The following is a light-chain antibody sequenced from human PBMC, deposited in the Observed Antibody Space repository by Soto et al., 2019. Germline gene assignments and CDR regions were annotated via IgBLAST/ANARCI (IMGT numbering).Light chain of an antibody. Sequence: DIQMTQSPSSLSASVGYRFTITCGASQSISTYLHWYQQKPVKAPNLLIYAASTLQSGVPSRFSGSGSGTDFTLTISSLQPEDFAPYFCQHGYSNPLTFGGGTKVDIK. V-gene: IGKV1-39*01. CDR2: AAS. CDR1: QSISTY. J-gene: IGKJ4*01. CDR3: QHGYSNPLT.